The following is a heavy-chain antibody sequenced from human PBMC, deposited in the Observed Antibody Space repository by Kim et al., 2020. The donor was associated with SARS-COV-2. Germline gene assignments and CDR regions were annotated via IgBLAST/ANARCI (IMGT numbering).Heavy chain of an antibody. Sequence: GGSLRLSCVASGFTFSSYGMHWVRQAPGKGLEWVAVIWYDGSNKYYADSVKGRFTISRDNSKNTLYLQMNSLRAEDTAVYYCARDHQGYGDFSGFDYWGQGTLVTVSS. CDR1: GFTFSSYG. V-gene: IGHV3-33*01. J-gene: IGHJ4*02. D-gene: IGHD4-17*01. CDR3: ARDHQGYGDFSGFDY. CDR2: IWYDGSNK.